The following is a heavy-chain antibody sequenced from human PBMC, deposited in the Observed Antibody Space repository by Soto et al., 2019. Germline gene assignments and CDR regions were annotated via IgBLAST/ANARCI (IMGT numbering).Heavy chain of an antibody. J-gene: IGHJ6*02. CDR2: IIPVFRAP. V-gene: IGHV1-69*12. CDR3: ARDKDRPQLGGNYYYITVV. D-gene: IGHD3-3*02. CDR1: GGTFSTSA. Sequence: QVQLVQSGSEVKKPGSSVKVSCKVSGGTFSTSAVSWVRQAPGQGLEWMGGIIPVFRAPDYAQKFQGRITITADESARSAFLELTRLGFEDTAVYYCARDKDRPQLGGNYYYITVVWGQGTTVTVSS.